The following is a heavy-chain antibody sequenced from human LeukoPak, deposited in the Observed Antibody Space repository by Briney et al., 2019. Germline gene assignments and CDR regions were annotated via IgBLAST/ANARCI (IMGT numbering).Heavy chain of an antibody. V-gene: IGHV4-61*02. CDR1: GGSINSGTYY. J-gene: IGHJ4*02. CDR2: MYTSGST. CDR3: ARGEKGSSSGSINY. Sequence: SETLSLTCTVSGGSINSGTYYWSWIRQPAGKGLEWIGRMYTSGSTNYNPSLESRVTIAVDTSKNQFSLKLSSVTAADTAVYYCARGEKGSSSGSINYWGQGTLVTVSS. D-gene: IGHD6-6*01.